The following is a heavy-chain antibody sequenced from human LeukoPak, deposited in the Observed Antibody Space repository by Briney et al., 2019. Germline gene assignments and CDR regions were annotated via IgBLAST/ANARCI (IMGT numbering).Heavy chain of an antibody. J-gene: IGHJ4*02. CDR2: IGGGGPTT. Sequence: GGSLRLSCAASGFTFSTYAMNWVRQAPAKGLEWVSTIGGGGPTTDYADSVKDRFTISRDNSKNTLYLQMNSLRAGDTAVYFCARGFLGGTDQYFDSWGQGTLVTVSS. D-gene: IGHD6-19*01. V-gene: IGHV3-23*01. CDR3: ARGFLGGTDQYFDS. CDR1: GFTFSTYA.